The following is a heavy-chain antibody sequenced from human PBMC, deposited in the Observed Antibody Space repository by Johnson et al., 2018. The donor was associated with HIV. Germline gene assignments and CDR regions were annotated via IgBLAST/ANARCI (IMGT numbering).Heavy chain of an antibody. CDR1: GFTFSSYA. CDR2: ISYDGSNK. J-gene: IGHJ3*02. V-gene: IGHV3-30-3*01. CDR3: ATQGGTTSFDI. D-gene: IGHD1-7*01. Sequence: QVQLVESGGGVVQPGRSLRLSCAASGFTFSSYAMHWVRQAPGKGLECVAVISYDGSNKYYADSVKGRFTISRDNSKNTLYLQMNSLRAEDTAVYYCATQGGTTSFDIWGQGTMVTVSS.